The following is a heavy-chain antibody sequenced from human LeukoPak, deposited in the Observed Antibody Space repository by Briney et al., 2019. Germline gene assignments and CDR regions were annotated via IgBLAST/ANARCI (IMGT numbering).Heavy chain of an antibody. Sequence: GESPKISCKGSGYSFTTYWIGWVRQMPGKGLEGMGFVYPGDSDTRYSPSFQGQVTISADKSISTAYLQWSSLKASDTAMYYCARPQYSYGLDAFDIWGQGTMVTVSS. D-gene: IGHD5-18*01. CDR3: ARPQYSYGLDAFDI. V-gene: IGHV5-51*01. CDR1: GYSFTTYW. J-gene: IGHJ3*02. CDR2: VYPGDSDT.